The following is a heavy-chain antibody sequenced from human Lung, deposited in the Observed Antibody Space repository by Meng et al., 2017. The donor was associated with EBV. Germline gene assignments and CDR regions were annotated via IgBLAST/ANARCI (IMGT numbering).Heavy chain of an antibody. V-gene: IGHV4-61*01. J-gene: IGHJ5*02. CDR2: IYYSGST. CDR3: ARGRTYYYDSSGYNWFDP. CDR1: GGSVSSGSYY. D-gene: IGHD3-22*01. Sequence: VQPRESGPGLVKPSQTPSPTCAVSGGSVSSGSYYWSWIRQPPGKGLEWIGYIYYSGSTNYNPSLKSRVTISVDTSKNQFSLKLSSVTAADTAVYYCARGRTYYYDSSGYNWFDPWGQGTLVTVSS.